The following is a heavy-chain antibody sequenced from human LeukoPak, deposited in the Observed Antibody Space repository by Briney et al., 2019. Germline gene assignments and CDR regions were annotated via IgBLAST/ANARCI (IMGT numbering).Heavy chain of an antibody. D-gene: IGHD3-22*01. CDR1: GFTFSNAW. CDR3: TAAVVYYYDSSGYSFDY. V-gene: IGHV3-15*01. Sequence: GGSLRLSCAASGFTFSNAWMSWVRQAPGKGLEWVGRIKSKTDGGTTDYAAPVKGRFTISRDDSKNTLYLQMNSLKTEDTAVYYCTAAVVYYYDSSGYSFDYWGQGTLVTVSS. CDR2: IKSKTDGGTT. J-gene: IGHJ4*02.